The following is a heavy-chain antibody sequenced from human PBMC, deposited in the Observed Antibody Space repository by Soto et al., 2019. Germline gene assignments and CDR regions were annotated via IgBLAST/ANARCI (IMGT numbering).Heavy chain of an antibody. D-gene: IGHD6-25*01. CDR2: INPNNGST. J-gene: IGHJ4*02. Sequence: GASVKVSCKASGYTFTSYYMHWVRQAPGQGLEWMGRINPNNGSTDNAQKFQGRVTMTRDTSISTAYMDLSRLRSDDTAVYYCVMQRGGVVYWGQGTLVTVSS. CDR3: VMQRGGVVY. V-gene: IGHV1-2*02. CDR1: GYTFTSYY.